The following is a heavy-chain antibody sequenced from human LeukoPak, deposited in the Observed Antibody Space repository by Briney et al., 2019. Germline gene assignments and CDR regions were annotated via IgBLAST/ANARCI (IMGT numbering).Heavy chain of an antibody. D-gene: IGHD3-9*01. J-gene: IGHJ4*02. Sequence: GGSLRLSCVASGFTVSSNYMSWVRQAPGKGLEWVSVIYSAGSTYYADSVKGRFTISRDNSKNSLFLQMHSLRADDTAVYYCARRNYDILMGEGYYFDYWGQGTLVTVSS. CDR1: GFTVSSNY. CDR3: ARRNYDILMGEGYYFDY. CDR2: IYSAGST. V-gene: IGHV3-53*01.